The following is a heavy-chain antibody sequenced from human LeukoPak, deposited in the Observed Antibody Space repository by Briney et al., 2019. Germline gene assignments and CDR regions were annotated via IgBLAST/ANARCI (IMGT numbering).Heavy chain of an antibody. J-gene: IGHJ4*02. CDR1: GFIFSSYG. CDR2: ISYVGSDK. Sequence: GGSLRLSCAASGFIFSSYGMHWVRQAPGKGLEWVAVISYVGSDKYYTASVRGRFTISRDNSKTTLYLQMNRLGTEDTAVYYCAKGGEMGTIRGYFDYLGQGTLVTVSS. D-gene: IGHD5-24*01. V-gene: IGHV3-30*18. CDR3: AKGGEMGTIRGYFDY.